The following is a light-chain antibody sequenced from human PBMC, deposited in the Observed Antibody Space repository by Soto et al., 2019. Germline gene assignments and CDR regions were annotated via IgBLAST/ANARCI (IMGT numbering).Light chain of an antibody. CDR1: TGPVTSHHY. CDR2: DTS. Sequence: QAVVTQEPSLTVSPGGSITLTCGSSTGPVTSHHYPYWFQQGPGQAPRTLIYDTSNKHSWTPARFSGSLLGDKAALTLSGAQPEDEAEYYCLLFYRGLSVFGGGTKLTVL. J-gene: IGLJ3*02. V-gene: IGLV7-46*01. CDR3: LLFYRGLSV.